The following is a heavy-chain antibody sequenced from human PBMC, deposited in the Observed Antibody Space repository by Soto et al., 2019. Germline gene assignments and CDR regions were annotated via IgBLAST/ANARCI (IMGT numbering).Heavy chain of an antibody. Sequence: HPGGSLRLSCAASGFIGISNHMNWVRQAPGKGLDWVSVLYSGGRPYSAASVKGRFIISRDKSKNTVYLQMNSLTAEGTGVYYCARGHYGMDVWGKRTTFTVSS. CDR1: GFIGISNH. V-gene: IGHV3-53*01. CDR2: LYSGGRP. J-gene: IGHJ6*04. CDR3: ARGHYGMDV.